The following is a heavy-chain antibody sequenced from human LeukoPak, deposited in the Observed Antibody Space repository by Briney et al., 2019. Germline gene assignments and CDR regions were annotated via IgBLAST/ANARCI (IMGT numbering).Heavy chain of an antibody. V-gene: IGHV4-59*01. CDR2: IYYSGST. CDR1: GGSISSYY. CDR3: ARAYCSSTSCYVYFDY. Sequence: SETLSLTCTVSGGSISSYYWSWIRQPPGKGLEWIGYIYYSGSTNYNPSLKSRVTISVDTSKNQFSLKLSSVTAADTAVYYCARAYCSSTSCYVYFDYWGQGTLVTASP. D-gene: IGHD2-2*01. J-gene: IGHJ4*02.